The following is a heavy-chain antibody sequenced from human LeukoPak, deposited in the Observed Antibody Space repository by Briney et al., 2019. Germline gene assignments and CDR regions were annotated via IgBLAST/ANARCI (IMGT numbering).Heavy chain of an antibody. J-gene: IGHJ6*02. CDR1: GGSISSYY. CDR2: IYYSGST. D-gene: IGHD3-10*01. V-gene: IGHV4-59*01. Sequence: SETLSPTRTVSGGSISSYYWNWIRQPPGEGLEWIGYIYYSGSTNYNPSLKSRVTISVDTSKNQFSLKLNSVTAADTAVYYCARSMQYNNNNYFYYGMDDWGQGTTVTVSS. CDR3: ARSMQYNNNNYFYYGMDD.